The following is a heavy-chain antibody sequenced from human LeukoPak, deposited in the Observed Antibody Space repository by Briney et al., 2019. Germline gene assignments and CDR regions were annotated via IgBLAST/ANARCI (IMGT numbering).Heavy chain of an antibody. J-gene: IGHJ4*02. V-gene: IGHV4-34*01. Sequence: SETLSLTCAVYGGSFSGYYWSWIRQPPGKGLEWIGEINHSGSTNYNPSLKSRVTISVDTSKKQCSLKLSSVTAADTAVYYCARAWSPVVVLDYWGQGTLVTVSS. CDR1: GGSFSGYY. CDR2: INHSGST. CDR3: ARAWSPVVVLDY. D-gene: IGHD3-22*01.